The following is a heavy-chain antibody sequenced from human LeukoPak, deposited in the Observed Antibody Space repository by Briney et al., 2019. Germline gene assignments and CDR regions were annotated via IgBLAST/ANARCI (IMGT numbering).Heavy chain of an antibody. CDR2: IYTSGST. CDR3: ARDLSHSSSGFRYFDY. D-gene: IGHD6-6*01. V-gene: IGHV4-4*07. Sequence: SETLSLTCTVSGGSISSYYWSWIWQPAGKGLEWIGRIYTSGSTNYNPSLKSRVTMSVDTSKNQFSLKLSSVTAADTAVYYCARDLSHSSSGFRYFDYWGQGTLVTVSS. J-gene: IGHJ4*02. CDR1: GGSISSYY.